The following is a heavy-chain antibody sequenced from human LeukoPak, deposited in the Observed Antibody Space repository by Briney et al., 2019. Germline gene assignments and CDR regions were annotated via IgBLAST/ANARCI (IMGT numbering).Heavy chain of an antibody. CDR1: GGSISSSSYY. V-gene: IGHV4-39*01. CDR3: ARQHPYGGNSFDP. Sequence: SETLSLTCTVSGGSISSSSYYWGWIRQPPGKGLEWIGSIYYSGNTYYNPSLKSRVTISVDTSKNQFSLKLSSVTATDTAVYYCARQHPYGGNSFDPWGQGTLVIVSS. CDR2: IYYSGNT. J-gene: IGHJ5*02. D-gene: IGHD4-23*01.